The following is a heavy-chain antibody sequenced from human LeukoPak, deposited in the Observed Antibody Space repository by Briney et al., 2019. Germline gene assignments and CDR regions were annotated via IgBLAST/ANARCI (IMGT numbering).Heavy chain of an antibody. Sequence: ASVKVSCKASGYTFTSYYMHWVRRAPGQGLEWMGIINPSGGGTSSAQKFQGRVTMTRDTSTSTVYMELSSLRSEDTAVYYCARDAALSDMGRVNFDYWGQGTLVTVSS. CDR1: GYTFTSYY. CDR3: ARDAALSDMGRVNFDY. CDR2: INPSGGGT. D-gene: IGHD2-15*01. V-gene: IGHV1-46*01. J-gene: IGHJ4*02.